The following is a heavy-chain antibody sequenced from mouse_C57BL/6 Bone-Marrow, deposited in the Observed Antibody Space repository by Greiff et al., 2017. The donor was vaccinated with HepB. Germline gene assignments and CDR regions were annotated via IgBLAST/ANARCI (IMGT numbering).Heavy chain of an antibody. V-gene: IGHV5-17*01. CDR1: GFTFSDYG. CDR2: ISSGSSTI. CDR3: ARHYYGYDGLAY. Sequence: EVHLVESGGGLVKPGGSLKLSCAASGFTFSDYGMHWVRQAPEKGLEWVAYISSGSSTIYYADTVKGRFTISRDNAKNTLFLQMTSLRSEDTAMYYCARHYYGYDGLAYWGQGTLVTVSA. D-gene: IGHD2-2*01. J-gene: IGHJ3*01.